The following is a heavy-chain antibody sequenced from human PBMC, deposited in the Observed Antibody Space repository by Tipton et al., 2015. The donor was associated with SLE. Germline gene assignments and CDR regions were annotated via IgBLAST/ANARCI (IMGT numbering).Heavy chain of an antibody. CDR3: ASGWELSFDY. V-gene: IGHV3-53*05. CDR1: GFTVSSNY. CDR2: IYSGGST. Sequence: SLRLSCAASGFTVSSNYMSWVRQAPGKGLEWVSVIYSGGSTYYADSVRGRFTISRDNSKNTLYLQMNSLRAEGTAVYYCASGWELSFDYWGQGTLVTVSS. J-gene: IGHJ4*02. D-gene: IGHD1-26*01.